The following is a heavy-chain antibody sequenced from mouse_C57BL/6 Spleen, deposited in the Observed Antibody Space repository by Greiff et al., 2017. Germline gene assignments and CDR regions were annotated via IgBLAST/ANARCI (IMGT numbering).Heavy chain of an antibody. CDR3: ARRITTGYYAMDY. CDR2: ISSGSSTI. D-gene: IGHD2-4*01. V-gene: IGHV5-17*01. Sequence: DVHLVESGGGLVKPGGSLKLSCAASGFTFSDYGMHWVRQAPEKGLEWVAYISSGSSTIYYADTVKGRFTISRDNAKKTLFLQMTSLRSEDTAMYYCARRITTGYYAMDYWGQGTSVTVSS. CDR1: GFTFSDYG. J-gene: IGHJ4*01.